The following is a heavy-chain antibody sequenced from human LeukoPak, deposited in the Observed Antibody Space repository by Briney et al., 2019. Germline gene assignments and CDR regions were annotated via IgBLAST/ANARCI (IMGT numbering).Heavy chain of an antibody. Sequence: GGSLRPSCAASGFTFSTYWMNWYRQAPGKGLEWVGNINPDASEINYVDSVRGRFTISRDNAKNSLHLQMNSLRAEDTAVYYCATDRDNSDWQKRFDSWGQGTLVTVSS. CDR2: INPDASEI. V-gene: IGHV3-7*01. J-gene: IGHJ4*02. D-gene: IGHD2-21*02. CDR3: ATDRDNSDWQKRFDS. CDR1: GFTFSTYW.